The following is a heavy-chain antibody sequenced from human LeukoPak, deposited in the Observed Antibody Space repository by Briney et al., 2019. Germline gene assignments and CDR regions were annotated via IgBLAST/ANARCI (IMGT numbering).Heavy chain of an antibody. D-gene: IGHD5-24*01. CDR1: GYSISSGYY. CDR3: ATLLATIDY. V-gene: IGHV4-38-2*01. J-gene: IGHJ4*02. Sequence: SETLSLTCAVSGYSISSGYYWGWIRQPPGKGLEWIGSIYHSGSTYYNPSLKSRVTISVDTSKNQCSLKLSSVTAADTAVYYCATLLATIDYWGQGTLVTVSS. CDR2: IYHSGST.